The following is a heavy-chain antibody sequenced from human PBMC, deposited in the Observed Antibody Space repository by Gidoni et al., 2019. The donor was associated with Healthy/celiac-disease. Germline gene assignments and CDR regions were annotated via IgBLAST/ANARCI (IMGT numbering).Heavy chain of an antibody. J-gene: IGHJ4*02. CDR3: ARVWGGAVAGMDY. CDR2: ISRRSTYM. CDR1: GFPFSRYS. Sequence: EVQLVESGGGLVKPGGSLRLSCAASGFPFSRYSMNWVRQAPGKGLVWLASISRRSTYMSCADSVKRLFTISRDNAKNSLYLQMNSLRAEDTAVYYCARVWGGAVAGMDYWGQGTLVTVSS. D-gene: IGHD6-19*01. V-gene: IGHV3-21*01.